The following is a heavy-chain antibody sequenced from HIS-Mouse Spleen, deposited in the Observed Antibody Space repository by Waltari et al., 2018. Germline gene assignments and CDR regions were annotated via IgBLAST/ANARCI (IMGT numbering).Heavy chain of an antibody. Sequence: QLQLQESGPGLVKPSETLSLTCTVSGRSISSSSYYWGWIRQPPGKGLEWIGSNYYSGGTYYTPSLKSRVTISVDTSKNQFSLKLSSVTAADTAVYYCAREIPYSSSWYDWYFDLWGRGTLVTVSS. CDR3: AREIPYSSSWYDWYFDL. J-gene: IGHJ2*01. CDR2: NYYSGGT. CDR1: GRSISSSSYY. V-gene: IGHV4-39*07. D-gene: IGHD6-13*01.